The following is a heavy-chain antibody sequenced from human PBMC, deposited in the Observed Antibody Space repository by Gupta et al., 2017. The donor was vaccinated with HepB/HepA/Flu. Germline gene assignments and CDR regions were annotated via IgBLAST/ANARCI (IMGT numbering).Heavy chain of an antibody. Sequence: QVQLVQSGAEVKKPGASVKVSCKVSGYTLTELSMHWVRQAPGKGLEWMGGFDPEDGETIYAQKFQGRVTMTEDTSTDTAYMELSSLRSEDTAVYYCATQKMYIVGATSWKYYFDYWGQGTLVTVSS. CDR2: FDPEDGET. D-gene: IGHD1-26*01. CDR1: GYTLTELS. V-gene: IGHV1-24*01. J-gene: IGHJ4*02. CDR3: ATQKMYIVGATSWKYYFDY.